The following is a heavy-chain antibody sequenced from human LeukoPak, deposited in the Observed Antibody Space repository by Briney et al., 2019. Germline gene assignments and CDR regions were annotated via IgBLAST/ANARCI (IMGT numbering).Heavy chain of an antibody. D-gene: IGHD4-17*01. CDR2: ISSSSSYI. V-gene: IGHV3-21*01. J-gene: IGHJ3*02. CDR3: ARRTTVTRNDAFDI. CDR1: GFTFSSYS. Sequence: GGSLRLSCAASGFTFSSYSMNWVRQAPGKGLEWVSSISSSSSYIYYADSVKGRFTISRDNAKNSLYLQMNSLRAEDTAVYYCARRTTVTRNDAFDIWGQGTMVIVSS.